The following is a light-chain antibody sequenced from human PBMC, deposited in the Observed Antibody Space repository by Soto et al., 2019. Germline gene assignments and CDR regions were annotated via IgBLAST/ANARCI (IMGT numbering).Light chain of an antibody. Sequence: QSALTQPASVSGAPGQSIAISCTGTSSDVGGYNYVSWYQHHPGKAPKLMVYDVSNRPSGVSNRFSGSKSGNTASLTISGLQAEDEADYYCSSYTSSSTYVLGTGTQLTVL. J-gene: IGLJ1*01. CDR1: SSDVGGYNY. V-gene: IGLV2-14*03. CDR2: DVS. CDR3: SSYTSSSTYV.